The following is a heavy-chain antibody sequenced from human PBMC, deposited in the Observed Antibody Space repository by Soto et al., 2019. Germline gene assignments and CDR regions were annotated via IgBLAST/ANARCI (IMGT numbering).Heavy chain of an antibody. Sequence: SETLSLTCTVSGGSISSGPYSWGWIRQPPGKGLEWIGTFHYSGSTYYSPSPESRVTISVDTSKNQFSLKVSAVTAADTAVYYCARLGGYCSGTNCCGYYGMDVWGQGTTVTVSS. CDR2: FHYSGST. D-gene: IGHD2-2*01. CDR3: ARLGGYCSGTNCCGYYGMDV. J-gene: IGHJ6*02. CDR1: GGSISSGPYS. V-gene: IGHV4-39*01.